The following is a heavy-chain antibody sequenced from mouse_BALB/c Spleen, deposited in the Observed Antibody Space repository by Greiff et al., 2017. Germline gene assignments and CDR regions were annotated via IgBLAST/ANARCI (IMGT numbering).Heavy chain of an antibody. V-gene: IGHV1-14*01. J-gene: IGHJ4*01. D-gene: IGHD2-4*01. CDR2: INPYNDGT. CDR3: ARGATMITTNYAMDY. CDR1: GYTFTSYV. Sequence: EVQLQQSGPELVKPGASVKMSCKASGYTFTSYVMHWVKQKPGQGLEWIGYINPYNDGTKYNEKFKGKATLTSDKSSSTAYMELSSLTSEDSAVYYCARGATMITTNYAMDYWGQGTSVTVSS.